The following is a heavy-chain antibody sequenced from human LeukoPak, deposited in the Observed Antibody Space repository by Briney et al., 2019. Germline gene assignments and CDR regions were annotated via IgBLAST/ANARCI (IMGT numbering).Heavy chain of an antibody. Sequence: SETLSLTCAVYGGSFSGYYWSWIRQPPGKGLEWIGEINHSGSTNYNPSLTSRVTISVDTSKNQFSLKLSSVTAADTAVYYCAAGQGYWGQGTLVTVSS. CDR3: AAGQGY. CDR2: INHSGST. CDR1: GGSFSGYY. J-gene: IGHJ4*02. V-gene: IGHV4-34*01.